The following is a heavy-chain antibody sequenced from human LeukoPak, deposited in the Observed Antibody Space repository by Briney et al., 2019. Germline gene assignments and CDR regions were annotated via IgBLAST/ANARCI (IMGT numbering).Heavy chain of an antibody. CDR3: AKDAHLYGVYETDFDY. D-gene: IGHD4-17*01. J-gene: IGHJ4*02. Sequence: PGGSLRLSCAASGFTFSSYAMSWVRQAPGQGLEWVSAISGSGGSTYYADSVKGRFTISRDNSKNTLYLQMNSLRAEDTAVYYCAKDAHLYGVYETDFDYWGQGTLVTVSS. CDR2: ISGSGGST. CDR1: GFTFSSYA. V-gene: IGHV3-23*01.